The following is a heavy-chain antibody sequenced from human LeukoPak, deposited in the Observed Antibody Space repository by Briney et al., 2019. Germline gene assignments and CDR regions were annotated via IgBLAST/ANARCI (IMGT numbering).Heavy chain of an antibody. Sequence: ASVKVSCKASGYTFTGYYMHWVRQALGQGLEWMGWINPNSGGTNYAQKFQGRVTMTRDTSISTAYMELSRLRSDGTAVYYCARARYQLLLDAFDIWGQGTMVTVSS. CDR3: ARARYQLLLDAFDI. J-gene: IGHJ3*02. CDR1: GYTFTGYY. CDR2: INPNSGGT. V-gene: IGHV1-2*02. D-gene: IGHD2-2*01.